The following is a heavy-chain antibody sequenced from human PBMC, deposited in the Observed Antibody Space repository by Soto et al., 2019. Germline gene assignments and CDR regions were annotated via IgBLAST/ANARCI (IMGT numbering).Heavy chain of an antibody. CDR1: GFTFSGYA. Sequence: GGSLRLSCAASGFTFSGYAMSWVRQAPGKGLEWVSAISGSGGSTYYADYVKGRFTISRDNSKNTLYLQMNSLRAEDTAVYYCAKDLVGTGYCSSTSCYHDAFDIWGQGTMVTVSS. CDR3: AKDLVGTGYCSSTSCYHDAFDI. J-gene: IGHJ3*02. CDR2: ISGSGGST. D-gene: IGHD2-2*01. V-gene: IGHV3-23*01.